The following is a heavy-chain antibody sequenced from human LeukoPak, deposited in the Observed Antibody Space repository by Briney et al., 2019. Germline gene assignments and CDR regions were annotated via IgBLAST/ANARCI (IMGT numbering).Heavy chain of an antibody. CDR1: GGSFRGYY. D-gene: IGHD6-13*01. Sequence: SETLSLTCAVYGGSFRGYYWSWIRQPPGKGLEWIGEINHSGSTNYNPSRKSRVTISVDTSKNQFSLKLSSVTAADTAVYYCVGGGRSWFETFDYWGQGTLVTVSS. CDR2: INHSGST. V-gene: IGHV4-34*01. CDR3: VGGGRSWFETFDY. J-gene: IGHJ4*02.